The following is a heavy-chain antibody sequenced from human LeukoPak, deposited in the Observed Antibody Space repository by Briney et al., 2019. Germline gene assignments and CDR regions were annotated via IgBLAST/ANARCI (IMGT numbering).Heavy chain of an antibody. Sequence: GGSLRLSCVASGFTFSAYTMIWVRQAPGKGLEWVSSISSSSSTYIYYADSVKGRFTISRDNAKNSLYLQMNSLRAEDTAVYYCAELGITMIGGVWGKGTTVTISS. CDR1: GFTFSAYT. J-gene: IGHJ6*04. CDR2: ISSSSSTYI. CDR3: AELGITMIGGV. D-gene: IGHD3-10*02. V-gene: IGHV3-21*01.